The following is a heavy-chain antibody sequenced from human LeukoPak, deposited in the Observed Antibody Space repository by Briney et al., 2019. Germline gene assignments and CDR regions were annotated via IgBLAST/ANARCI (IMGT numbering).Heavy chain of an antibody. D-gene: IGHD5-12*01. CDR1: GGSISSSSYY. J-gene: IGHJ4*02. CDR2: IYYSGST. CDR3: ARARYSGYDFLLDY. Sequence: GSLRLSCTVSGGSISSSSYYWGWIRQPPGKGLEWIGAIYYSGSTYFNPSLRSRVTISVDTSKNQFSLKLSSVTAADTAVYYCARARYSGYDFLLDYWGQGTLVTVSS. V-gene: IGHV4-39*01.